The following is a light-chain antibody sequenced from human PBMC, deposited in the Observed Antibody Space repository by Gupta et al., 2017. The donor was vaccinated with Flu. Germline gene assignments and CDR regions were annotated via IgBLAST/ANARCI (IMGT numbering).Light chain of an antibody. Sequence: EIVMTQSPATLSVSPGERATLSCRASQSVSSNLAWYQQKPGQAPRLLIYGASTRATGIPARFSGSGSGTEFTLTISSLQSEHFAVYYCQQYNNWPRTYGQGTKVEIK. CDR2: GAS. CDR3: QQYNNWPRT. CDR1: QSVSSN. J-gene: IGKJ1*01. V-gene: IGKV3-15*01.